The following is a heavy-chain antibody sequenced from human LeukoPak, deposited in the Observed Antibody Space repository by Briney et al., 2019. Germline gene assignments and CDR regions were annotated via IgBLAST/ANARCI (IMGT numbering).Heavy chain of an antibody. D-gene: IGHD3-9*01. CDR2: INWNGANT. CDR1: GFTFDDYG. V-gene: IGHV3-20*04. CDR3: ARGFDGNFDY. J-gene: IGHJ4*02. Sequence: GGSLRLSCAASGFTFDDYGMSWVRHAAGKGLEWVSGINWNGANTDYADSVKGRFTISRDNAKNSLYLQMYSLRAEDTALYYCARGFDGNFDYWGQGTLSPSPQ.